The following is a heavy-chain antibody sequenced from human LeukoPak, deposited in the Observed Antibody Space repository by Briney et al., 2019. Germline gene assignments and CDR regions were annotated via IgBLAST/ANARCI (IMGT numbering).Heavy chain of an antibody. V-gene: IGHV1-69*05. CDR1: GGTFSSYA. Sequence: SVKVSCKASGGTFSSYAISWVRQAPGQGLEWMGGIIPIFGTANYAQKFQGRVTITTGESTSTAYMELSSLRSEDTAVYYCASSTIFGVVIDGAFDIWGQGTMVTVSS. CDR3: ASSTIFGVVIDGAFDI. D-gene: IGHD3-3*01. CDR2: IIPIFGTA. J-gene: IGHJ3*02.